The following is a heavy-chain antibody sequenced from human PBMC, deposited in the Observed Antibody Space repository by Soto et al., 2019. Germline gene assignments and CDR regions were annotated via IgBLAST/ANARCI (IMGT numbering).Heavy chain of an antibody. CDR1: VFTVSSNY. J-gene: IGHJ6*02. CDR3: ARDRIPTGMDV. V-gene: IGHV3-66*01. Sequence: EVQLVESGGGLVQPGGSLRLSCAASVFTVSSNYMSWVRQAPGKGLEWVSVIYSGGSTYYADSVKGRFTISRDNSKNTLYLQMNSLRAEDTAVYYCARDRIPTGMDVWGQGTTVTVSS. CDR2: IYSGGST.